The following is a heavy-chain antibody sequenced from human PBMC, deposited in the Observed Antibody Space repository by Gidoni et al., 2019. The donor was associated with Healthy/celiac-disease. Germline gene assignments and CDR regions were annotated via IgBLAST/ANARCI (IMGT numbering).Heavy chain of an antibody. CDR2: IYYSGST. V-gene: IGHV4-59*01. Sequence: QVQLQESGPGLVKPSETLSLTCTVSGGSISSYYWSWIRQPPGKGLEWIGYIYYSGSTNYNPSLKSRVTISVDTSKNQFSLKLSSVTAADTAVYYCARDTRDDYYDSSGYHYYYYYGMDVWGQGTTVTVSS. CDR1: GGSISSYY. CDR3: ARDTRDDYYDSSGYHYYYYYGMDV. D-gene: IGHD3-22*01. J-gene: IGHJ6*02.